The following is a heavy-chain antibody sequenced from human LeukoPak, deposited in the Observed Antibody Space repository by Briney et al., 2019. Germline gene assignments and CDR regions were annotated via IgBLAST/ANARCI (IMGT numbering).Heavy chain of an antibody. CDR1: GYTFTGYY. Sequence: GASVKVSFKASGYTFTGYYMHWVRQAPGRGLEWMGWINPNSGGTNYAQKFQGRVTMTRDTSISTAYMELSRLRSDDTAVYYCARGSSGWTFDAFDIWGQGTMVTVSS. CDR2: INPNSGGT. J-gene: IGHJ3*02. D-gene: IGHD6-19*01. V-gene: IGHV1-2*02. CDR3: ARGSSGWTFDAFDI.